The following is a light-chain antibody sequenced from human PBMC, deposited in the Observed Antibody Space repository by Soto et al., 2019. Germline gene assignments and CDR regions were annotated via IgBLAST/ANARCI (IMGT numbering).Light chain of an antibody. CDR2: DAS. Sequence: EIVLTQSPATLSLSPGERATLSCRASQSVSSYLAWYQQKPGQAPRLLIYDASNRATGIPARFSGSGSGTDFTLTIRSLEPEEFAVYYCQQRSNWLTFGGGTKVEIK. J-gene: IGKJ4*01. V-gene: IGKV3-11*01. CDR1: QSVSSY. CDR3: QQRSNWLT.